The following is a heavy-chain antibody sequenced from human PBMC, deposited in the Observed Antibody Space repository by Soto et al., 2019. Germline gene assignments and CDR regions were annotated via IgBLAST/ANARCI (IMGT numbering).Heavy chain of an antibody. CDR3: ARDPNSGSHYFDY. CDR2: ISSSSSYI. D-gene: IGHD1-26*01. V-gene: IGHV3-21*01. CDR1: GFTFSSYS. Sequence: TGGSLRLSCAASGFTFSSYSMNWVRQAPGKGLEWVSSISSSSSYIYYADSVKGRFTISRDNAKNSLYLQMNSLRAEDTAVYYCARDPNSGSHYFDYWGQGTLVTVSS. J-gene: IGHJ4*02.